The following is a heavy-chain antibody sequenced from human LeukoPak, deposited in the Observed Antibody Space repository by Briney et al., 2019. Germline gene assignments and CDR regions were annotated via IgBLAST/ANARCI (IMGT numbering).Heavy chain of an antibody. V-gene: IGHV4-30-2*01. Sequence: PSQTLSLTCAVSGGSISSGGYSWSWIRQPPGKGLEWIGYIYHSGSTYYNPSLKSRVTISVDTSKNQFSLKLSSVTAADTAVYYCARGHEWLRVFDYWGQGTLVTVSS. CDR2: IYHSGST. J-gene: IGHJ4*02. D-gene: IGHD3-3*01. CDR3: ARGHEWLRVFDY. CDR1: GGSISSGGYS.